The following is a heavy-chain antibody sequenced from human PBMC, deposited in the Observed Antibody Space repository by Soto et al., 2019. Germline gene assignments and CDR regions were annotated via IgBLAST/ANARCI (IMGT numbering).Heavy chain of an antibody. D-gene: IGHD3-3*01. J-gene: IGHJ4*02. V-gene: IGHV4-34*01. CDR3: ARVTIFGVVILFDY. Sequence: SETLSLTCAVYGGSFSGYYWSWIRQPPGKGLEWIGEINHSGSTNYNPSLKSRVTISVDTSKNQFSLKLSSVTAADTAVYYCARVTIFGVVILFDYGGQGTLVTVSS. CDR1: GGSFSGYY. CDR2: INHSGST.